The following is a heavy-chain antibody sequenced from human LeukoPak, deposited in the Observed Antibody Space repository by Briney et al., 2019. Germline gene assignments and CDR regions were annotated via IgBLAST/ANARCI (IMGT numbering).Heavy chain of an antibody. D-gene: IGHD3-22*01. V-gene: IGHV4-59*01. CDR2: ISYSGST. CDR3: ATKGGYPYYFDY. CDR1: GGSISSYS. Sequence: SETLSLTCTVSGGSISSYSWSWIRQPPGKGLEWIGYISYSGSTNYNPSLKSRVTISVDTSKNQFSLKLSSVTAADTAVYYCATKGGYPYYFDYWGQGTLVTVSS. J-gene: IGHJ4*02.